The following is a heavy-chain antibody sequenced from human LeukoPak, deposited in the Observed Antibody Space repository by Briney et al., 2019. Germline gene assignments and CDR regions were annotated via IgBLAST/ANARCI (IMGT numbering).Heavy chain of an antibody. CDR2: IYPSGST. D-gene: IGHD4-11*01. Sequence: SETLSLTCTVSGGSISSGSYYWSWIRQPAGKGLEWIGRIYPSGSTNYNPSLKSRVTISVDTSKNQFSLKLSSVTAADTAVYYCARDGMTNPWYFDLWGRGTLVTVSS. V-gene: IGHV4-61*02. J-gene: IGHJ2*01. CDR3: ARDGMTNPWYFDL. CDR1: GGSISSGSYY.